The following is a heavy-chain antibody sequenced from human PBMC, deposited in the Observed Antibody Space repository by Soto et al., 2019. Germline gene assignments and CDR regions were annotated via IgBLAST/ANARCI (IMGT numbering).Heavy chain of an antibody. Sequence: EVQLVESGGGLVQPGGSLRLSCAASGFTFSDHYMDWVRQAPGKGLEWVGRSKNKADSYTTEYAASVKGRFTISRAGSKNSLCRQMNSLKTEDTAVYYCTVWGSGNDFGAAWGQGILVTVSS. J-gene: IGHJ4*02. CDR2: SKNKADSYTT. CDR1: GFTFSDHY. V-gene: IGHV3-72*01. CDR3: TVWGSGNDFGAA. D-gene: IGHD3-10*01.